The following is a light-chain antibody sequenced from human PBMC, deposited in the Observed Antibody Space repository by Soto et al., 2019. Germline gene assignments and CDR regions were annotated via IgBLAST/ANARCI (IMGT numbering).Light chain of an antibody. CDR1: QSLLHSNGYNY. V-gene: IGKV2-28*01. J-gene: IGKJ1*01. Sequence: DVVMTQSPLSLPVTPGEPASISCRSSQSLLHSNGYNYLDWYLQKPGQSPQLLIYWGSNRASGVPDRFSGSGSGTNFTLTISRVEAEDVAVYYCMQAIQSPRTFGRGTMVDIK. CDR2: WGS. CDR3: MQAIQSPRT.